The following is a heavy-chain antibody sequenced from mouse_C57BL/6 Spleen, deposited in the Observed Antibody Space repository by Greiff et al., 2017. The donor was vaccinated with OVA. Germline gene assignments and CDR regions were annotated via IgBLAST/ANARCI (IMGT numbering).Heavy chain of an antibody. CDR1: GFTFSSYA. D-gene: IGHD1-1*01. CDR2: ISSGGDYI. V-gene: IGHV5-9-1*02. CDR3: TRDMGYYGSSSYWYFDV. Sequence: EVKLVESGEGLVKPGGSLKLSCAASGFTFSSYAMSWVRQTPEKRLEWVAYISSGGDYIYYADTVKGRFTISRDNARNTLYLQMSSLKSEDTAMYYCTRDMGYYGSSSYWYFDVWGTGTTVTVSS. J-gene: IGHJ1*03.